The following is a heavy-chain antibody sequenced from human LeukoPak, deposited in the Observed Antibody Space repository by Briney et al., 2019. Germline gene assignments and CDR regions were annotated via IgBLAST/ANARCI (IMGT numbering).Heavy chain of an antibody. CDR2: IQYDGSNE. CDR3: AKDRCSDGIGCFYYYMDV. D-gene: IGHD2-15*01. CDR1: GFTLSNYG. J-gene: IGHJ6*03. Sequence: PGGSLRLSCAASGFTLSNYGMHWVRQAPGKGLEWVAYIQYDGSNEQYAHSVKGRFRISRDSSKNMLYLQMNSLRAEDTAVYYCAKDRCSDGIGCFYYYMDVWGKGTTVTISS. V-gene: IGHV3-30*02.